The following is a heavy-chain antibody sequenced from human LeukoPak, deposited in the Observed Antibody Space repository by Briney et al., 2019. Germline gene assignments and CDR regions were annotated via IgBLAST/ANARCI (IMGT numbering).Heavy chain of an antibody. CDR2: IYTSGST. V-gene: IGHV4-4*07. J-gene: IGHJ4*02. CDR1: GGSISSYY. Sequence: SETLSLTCTVSGGSISSYYWSWIRQPAGKGLEWIGRIYTSGSTNYNPSLKSRVTMSVDTSKNQFSLKLSSVAAADTAVYYCAREPPSYYGSGSYPDYWGQGTLVTVSS. D-gene: IGHD3-10*01. CDR3: AREPPSYYGSGSYPDY.